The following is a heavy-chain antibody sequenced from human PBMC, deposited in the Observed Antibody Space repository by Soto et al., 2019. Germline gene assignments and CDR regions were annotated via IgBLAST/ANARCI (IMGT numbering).Heavy chain of an antibody. Sequence: EVQLVESGGGLVKPGESLRLSCTASGFNFGAFSLSWVRQAPEKGLEWVSSIDPTSTEIHYADSVEGRFSVYRDSTKNSLYLQMISLRFEDTGVYYCARDYLTGDPREAFDSWGQGTLVTVSS. V-gene: IGHV3-21*01. CDR2: IDPTSTEI. J-gene: IGHJ4*02. CDR3: ARDYLTGDPREAFDS. CDR1: GFNFGAFS. D-gene: IGHD1-1*01.